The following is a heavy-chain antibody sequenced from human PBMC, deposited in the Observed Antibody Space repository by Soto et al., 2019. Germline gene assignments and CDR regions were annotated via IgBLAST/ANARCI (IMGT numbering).Heavy chain of an antibody. D-gene: IGHD4-4*01. Sequence: QVQLVQSGAEVKKPGSSVKVSCKASGGTFSSYAISWVRQAPGQGLEWMGGIIPIFGTANYAQKFQGRVTITADESTSTAYMELSSLRSEDTAVYYCASRTETYSYYCYGMDVWGQGTTVTVSS. CDR1: GGTFSSYA. J-gene: IGHJ6*02. CDR2: IIPIFGTA. V-gene: IGHV1-69*12. CDR3: ASRTETYSYYCYGMDV.